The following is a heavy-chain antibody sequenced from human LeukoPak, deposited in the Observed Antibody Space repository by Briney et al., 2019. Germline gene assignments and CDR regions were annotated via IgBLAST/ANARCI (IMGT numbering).Heavy chain of an antibody. CDR2: IRYDGSNK. CDR1: GFTFSSYG. CDR3: AKDRRDYYDSSGLRGALSGR. V-gene: IGHV3-30*02. Sequence: GGPLRLSCAASGFTFSSYGMHWVRQAPGKGLEWVAFIRYDGSNKYYADSVKGRFTVSRDNSKNTLYLQMNSLRAEDTAVYYCAKDRRDYYDSSGLRGALSGRWGQGTLVTVSS. D-gene: IGHD3-22*01. J-gene: IGHJ4*02.